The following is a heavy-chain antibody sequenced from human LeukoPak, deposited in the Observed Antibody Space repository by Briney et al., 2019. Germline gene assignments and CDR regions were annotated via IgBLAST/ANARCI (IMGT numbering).Heavy chain of an antibody. V-gene: IGHV6-1*01. CDR2: TYYRSKWYN. Sequence: SQTLSLTCAISGDTVSNKRSAWNWIRQSPSRGLEWLGRTYYRSKWYNDYAVSVKSRITINPDTSKNQFSLQLNSVSPGDTAVYYCARVNSWTEEPDTGFDYWGQGTLVTVSS. CDR1: GDTVSNKRSA. J-gene: IGHJ4*02. CDR3: ARVNSWTEEPDTGFDY. D-gene: IGHD1-14*01.